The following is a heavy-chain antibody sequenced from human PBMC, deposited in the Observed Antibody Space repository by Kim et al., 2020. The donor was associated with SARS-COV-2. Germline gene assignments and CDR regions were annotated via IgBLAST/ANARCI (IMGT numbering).Heavy chain of an antibody. CDR2: VSGDGSST. Sequence: GVSLRISCAASGFTFSTYWMNWVRQAPGKGLVWVSRVSGDGSSTNYADSVKGRFTISRDNAKNTLYLQMNSLRADDTALYYCARGAFYSGMGVWGQGTTVTVSS. CDR1: GFTFSTYW. V-gene: IGHV3-74*01. J-gene: IGHJ6*02. CDR3: ARGAFYSGMGV.